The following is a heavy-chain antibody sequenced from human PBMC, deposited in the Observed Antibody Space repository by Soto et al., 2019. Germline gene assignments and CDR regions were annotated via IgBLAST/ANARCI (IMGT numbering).Heavy chain of an antibody. D-gene: IGHD1-7*01. CDR3: ARNWNYAMVDYYYGMDV. CDR2: IYYSGST. V-gene: IGHV4-39*01. J-gene: IGHJ6*02. CDR1: GGSISSSSYY. Sequence: QLQLQESGPGLVKPSETLSLTCTVSGGSISSSSYYWGWIRQPPGKGLEWIGSIYYSGSTYYNPSLKSRVTIYVHTSKTQCSLKLRSVTAAAPAVYYCARNWNYAMVDYYYGMDVWGQGTTVTVSS.